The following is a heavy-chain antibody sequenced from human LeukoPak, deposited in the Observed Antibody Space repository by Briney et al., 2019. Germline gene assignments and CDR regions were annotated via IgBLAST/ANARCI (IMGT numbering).Heavy chain of an antibody. CDR2: MNPYTGKT. CDR1: GHSFGYFD. Sequence: ASVNVSCEAAGHSFGYFDVNWVRQAPGQGLEWMGWMNPYTGKTGFAQKFQGRVTTTGERSRSKVYMELRSVTPEDTAVYYCARATRASTSTSFSYYYYMDVWGKGTTVTVS. D-gene: IGHD5-12*01. V-gene: IGHV1-8*03. J-gene: IGHJ6*03. CDR3: ARATRASTSTSFSYYYYMDV.